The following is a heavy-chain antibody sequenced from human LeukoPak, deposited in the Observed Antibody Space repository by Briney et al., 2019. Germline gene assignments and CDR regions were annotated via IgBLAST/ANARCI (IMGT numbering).Heavy chain of an antibody. V-gene: IGHV3-33*06. CDR2: IWHDGNNK. J-gene: IGHJ4*02. CDR3: ANNFDY. Sequence: GGSLRLSCAASGFTFGNYGMHWVRQAPGKGLEWVAVIWHDGNNKYYADSVKGRFTISRDNSKDTLYLQMNSLRAEDTAVYYCANNFDYWGQGTLVTVSS. CDR1: GFTFGNYG.